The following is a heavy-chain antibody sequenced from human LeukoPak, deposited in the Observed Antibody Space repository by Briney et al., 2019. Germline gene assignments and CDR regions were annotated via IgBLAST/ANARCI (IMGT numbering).Heavy chain of an antibody. J-gene: IGHJ4*02. Sequence: GGSLRLSCAASGFTFSSYGMHWVRQAPGKGLEWVAVIWYDGSNKYYADPVKGRFTISRDNSKNTLYLQMSSLRAEDTAVYYCARGGAVAGLDYWGQGTLVTVSS. CDR2: IWYDGSNK. D-gene: IGHD6-19*01. CDR3: ARGGAVAGLDY. CDR1: GFTFSSYG. V-gene: IGHV3-33*01.